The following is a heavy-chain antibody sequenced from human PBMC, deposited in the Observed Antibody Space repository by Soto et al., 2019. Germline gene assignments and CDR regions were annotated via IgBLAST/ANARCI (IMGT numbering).Heavy chain of an antibody. CDR3: ARVGSGRHYDAFDI. CDR2: ISSSSSTI. V-gene: IGHV3-48*01. D-gene: IGHD3-10*01. CDR1: GFTFSSYS. Sequence: EVQLVESGGGLVQPGGSLRLSCAASGFTFSSYSMNWVRQAPGKGLEWVSYISSSSSTIYYADSVKGRFTISRDNAKNSLYLQMNSLRAEDTAVYYCARVGSGRHYDAFDIWGQGTMVTVSS. J-gene: IGHJ3*02.